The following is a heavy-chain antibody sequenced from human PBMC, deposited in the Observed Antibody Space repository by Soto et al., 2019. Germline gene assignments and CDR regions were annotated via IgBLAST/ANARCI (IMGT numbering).Heavy chain of an antibody. Sequence: SLRLSCAASGFTFSSYGMHWVRQAPGKGLEWVAVISYDGSNKYYADSVKGRFTISRDNSKNTLYLQMNSLRAEDTAVYYCARIIRGYSGYDLPYYYYGMDVWGQGTTVTVSS. CDR3: ARIIRGYSGYDLPYYYYGMDV. J-gene: IGHJ6*02. CDR2: ISYDGSNK. V-gene: IGHV3-30*03. CDR1: GFTFSSYG. D-gene: IGHD5-12*01.